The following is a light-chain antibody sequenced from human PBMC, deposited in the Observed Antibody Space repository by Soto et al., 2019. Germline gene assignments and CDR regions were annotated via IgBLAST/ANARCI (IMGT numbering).Light chain of an antibody. CDR2: GAS. CDR1: QSVSSSS. V-gene: IGKV3-20*01. J-gene: IGKJ1*01. Sequence: EIVLTQSPGTLSLSPGERATLSCRASQSVSSSSLAWYQQKPGQAPRLLIYGASSRANGIPDRFSGSGSGTDFTLTISRLEPEDFAMYYCQQDGSSPRTFGQGNQVEVK. CDR3: QQDGSSPRT.